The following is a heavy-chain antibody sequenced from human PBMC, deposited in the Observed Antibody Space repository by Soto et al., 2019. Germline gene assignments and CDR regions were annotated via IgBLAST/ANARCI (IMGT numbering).Heavy chain of an antibody. V-gene: IGHV1-18*01. CDR1: GYTFTSYG. D-gene: IGHD2-2*01. Sequence: ASVKVSCKASGYTFTSYGISWVRQAPGQGLEWMGWISAYNGNTNYAQKLQGRVTMTTDTSTSTAYMELRSLRSDDTAVYYCAREVPAAMSYYYGMDVWGQGTTVTGS. CDR3: AREVPAAMSYYYGMDV. CDR2: ISAYNGNT. J-gene: IGHJ6*02.